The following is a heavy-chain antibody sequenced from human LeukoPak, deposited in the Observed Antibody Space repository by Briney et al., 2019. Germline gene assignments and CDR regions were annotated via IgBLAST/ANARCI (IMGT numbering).Heavy chain of an antibody. CDR2: ISWNSGSI. J-gene: IGHJ4*02. CDR1: GFTFDDYA. CDR3: ARDWGGEGAGTSG. D-gene: IGHD6-13*01. Sequence: TGGSLRLSCAASGFTFDDYAMHWVRQAPGKGLEWVSGISWNSGSIGYADSVKGRFTISRDNAKNSLYLQMNSLRAEDTALYYCARDWGGEGAGTSGWGQGTLVTVSS. V-gene: IGHV3-9*01.